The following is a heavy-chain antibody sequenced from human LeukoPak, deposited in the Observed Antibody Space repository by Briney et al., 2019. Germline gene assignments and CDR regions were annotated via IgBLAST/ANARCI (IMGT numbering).Heavy chain of an antibody. V-gene: IGHV6-1*01. Sequence: SQTLSLTCVISGDSFSSITAAWNWIRQSPSRGLEWLGRTFYRSQLYHDSAVSVKGRLTIIPDTTKHHFSLQLTSVTPEDTALYYCARDRKGARFDYWGQGTLVTVSS. D-gene: IGHD1-14*01. CDR2: TFYRSQLYH. CDR1: GDSFSSITAA. J-gene: IGHJ4*02. CDR3: ARDRKGARFDY.